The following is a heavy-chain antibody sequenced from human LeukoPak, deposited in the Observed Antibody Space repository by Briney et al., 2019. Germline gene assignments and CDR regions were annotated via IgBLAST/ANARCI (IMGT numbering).Heavy chain of an antibody. V-gene: IGHV4-59*01. CDR3: ARDSGITNWGFGY. CDR2: IYYSGST. CDR1: GGSISNYY. J-gene: IGHJ4*02. D-gene: IGHD3-10*01. Sequence: PSETLSLTCTVSGGSISNYYWSWIRQPPGKGLEWIGYIYYSGSTNYNPSLKSRVTISVDTSKNQFSLKLGSVTAADTAVYYCARDSGITNWGFGYWGQGTLVTVSA.